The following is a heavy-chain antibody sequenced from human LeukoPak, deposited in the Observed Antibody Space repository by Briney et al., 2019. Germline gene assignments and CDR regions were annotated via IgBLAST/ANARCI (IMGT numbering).Heavy chain of an antibody. CDR3: ARVYDSSGYYVHY. CDR2: INHSGST. D-gene: IGHD3-22*01. V-gene: IGHV4-34*01. J-gene: IGHJ4*02. CDR1: GGSFSGYY. Sequence: PSETLSLTCAVYGGSFSGYYWSWIRQPPGKGLEWIGEINHSGSTNYNPSLKSRVTISVDTSKNQFSLKLSSVTAADTAVYYCARVYDSSGYYVHYWGQGTLVTGSS.